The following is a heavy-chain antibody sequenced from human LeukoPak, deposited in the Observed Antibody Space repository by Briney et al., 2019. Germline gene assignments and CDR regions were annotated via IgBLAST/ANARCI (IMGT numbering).Heavy chain of an antibody. Sequence: SETLSLTCTVSGGSISSTNYYWGWLRQPPGKGLEWIGSISYSGSTYYNPSLKSRVTTSVDTSKNQFSLKLSSVTAADTAVYYCARVGTGSSRGWDYWGQGTLVTVSS. CDR2: ISYSGST. V-gene: IGHV4-39*07. CDR3: ARVGTGSSRGWDY. D-gene: IGHD6-6*01. J-gene: IGHJ4*02. CDR1: GGSISSTNYY.